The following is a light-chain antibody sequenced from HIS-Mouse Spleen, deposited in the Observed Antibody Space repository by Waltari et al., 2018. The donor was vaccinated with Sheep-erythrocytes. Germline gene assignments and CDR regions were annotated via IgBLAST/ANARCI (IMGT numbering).Light chain of an antibody. J-gene: IGLJ1*01. CDR1: SSDVGGYNY. CDR2: DVS. V-gene: IGLV2-11*01. Sequence: QSALTQPRSVSGSPGQSVTISCTGTSSDVGGYNYVSWYQQHPGKAPKRMIYDVSKRPSGVPVRFSGSKSGNTASLTISGLPAEDEADYYCCSYAGSYNHVFATGTKVTVL. CDR3: CSYAGSYNHV.